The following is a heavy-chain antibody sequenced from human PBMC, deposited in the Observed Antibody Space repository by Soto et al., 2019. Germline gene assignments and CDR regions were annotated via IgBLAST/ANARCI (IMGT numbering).Heavy chain of an antibody. CDR2: INPSGGST. Sequence: ASVKVSCKASGYTFTSYYMHWVRQAPGQGLEWMGIINPSGGSTSYAQKFQGRVTMTRDTSTSTVYMELSSLRSEDTAVYYCASSGREWLRGKQSFDYWGQGTLVTVSS. V-gene: IGHV1-46*03. J-gene: IGHJ4*02. D-gene: IGHD5-12*01. CDR1: GYTFTSYY. CDR3: ASSGREWLRGKQSFDY.